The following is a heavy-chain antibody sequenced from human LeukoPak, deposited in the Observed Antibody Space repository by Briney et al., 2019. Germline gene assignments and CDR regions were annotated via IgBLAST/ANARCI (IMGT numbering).Heavy chain of an antibody. J-gene: IGHJ5*02. CDR1: GFTFSSYA. D-gene: IGHD1-7*01. Sequence: GGSLRLSCAASGFTFSSYAMKWVRQAPGKGLEWVSTISGSGASTYYADSVKGRFTISRDNSQNTVYLQMNSLRAEDTGVYYCARATAFQFMGTYISWGLGVLVTVSS. V-gene: IGHV3-23*01. CDR2: ISGSGAST. CDR3: ARATAFQFMGTYIS.